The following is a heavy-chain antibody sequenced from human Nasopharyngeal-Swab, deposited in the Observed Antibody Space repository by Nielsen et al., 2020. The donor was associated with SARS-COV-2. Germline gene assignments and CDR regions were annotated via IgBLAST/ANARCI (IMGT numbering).Heavy chain of an antibody. CDR2: IYYSGST. Sequence: GSLRLSCTVSGGSISSYYWSWIRQSPGKGLEWIGDIYYSGSTNYNPSLKSRVTISIDTSKNQFSLKLSSVTAADTAVYYCARAKGSTVANYMDVWGKGTRSPSP. D-gene: IGHD6-19*01. CDR3: ARAKGSTVANYMDV. J-gene: IGHJ6*03. V-gene: IGHV4-59*01. CDR1: GGSISSYY.